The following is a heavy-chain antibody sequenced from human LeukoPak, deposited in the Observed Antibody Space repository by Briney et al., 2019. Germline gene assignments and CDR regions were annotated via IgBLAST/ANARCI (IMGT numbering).Heavy chain of an antibody. V-gene: IGHV4-31*03. D-gene: IGHD3-10*01. CDR2: IYYSGST. J-gene: IGHJ5*02. Sequence: SETLSLTCTVSGDSISSGGYYWSWIRQHPGEGLEWIGYIYYSGSTYYNPSLKSRVTISVDTSKNQFSLKLSSVTAADTAVYYCARDRAGITMVRGVIRSHWFDPWGQGTLVTVSP. CDR1: GDSISSGGYY. CDR3: ARDRAGITMVRGVIRSHWFDP.